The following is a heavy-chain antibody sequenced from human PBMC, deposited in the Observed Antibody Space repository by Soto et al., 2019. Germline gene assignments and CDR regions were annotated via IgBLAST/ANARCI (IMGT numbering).Heavy chain of an antibody. Sequence: QVQLQESGPGLVKPSGTLSLTCAVSGASISSNWWSWVRQPPGKGLEWIGEISHSGDTNYNPSLKSRVTMSVDKSKNQFSLELSSVTDADTAVYYCARDGTNGYTLGYWGQGTLVTVSS. CDR1: GASISSNW. V-gene: IGHV4-4*02. J-gene: IGHJ4*02. CDR3: ARDGTNGYTLGY. CDR2: ISHSGDT. D-gene: IGHD1-1*01.